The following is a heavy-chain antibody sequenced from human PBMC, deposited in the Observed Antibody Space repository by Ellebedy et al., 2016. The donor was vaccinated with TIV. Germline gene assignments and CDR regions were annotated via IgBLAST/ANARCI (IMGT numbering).Heavy chain of an antibody. Sequence: GESLKISXAASGFTFSDYYMSWIRQAPGKGLEWVSYISSSGSTIYYADSVKGRFTISRDNAKNSLYLQMNSLRAEDTAVYYCARLCGGDCYSSAFDIWGQGTMVTVSS. V-gene: IGHV3-11*01. D-gene: IGHD2-21*02. CDR3: ARLCGGDCYSSAFDI. J-gene: IGHJ3*02. CDR1: GFTFSDYY. CDR2: ISSSGSTI.